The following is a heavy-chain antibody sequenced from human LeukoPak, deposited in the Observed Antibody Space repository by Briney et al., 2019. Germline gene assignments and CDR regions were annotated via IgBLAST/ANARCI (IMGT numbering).Heavy chain of an antibody. D-gene: IGHD2-2*01. V-gene: IGHV3-30-3*01. J-gene: IGHJ4*02. Sequence: GSLRLSCAASGFTFSSYAMHWVRQAPGKGLEWVAVISYDGSNKYYADPVKGRFTISRDNSKNTLYLQMNSLRAEDTAVYYCARESVVPAAFDYWGQGTLVTVSS. CDR1: GFTFSSYA. CDR3: ARESVVPAAFDY. CDR2: ISYDGSNK.